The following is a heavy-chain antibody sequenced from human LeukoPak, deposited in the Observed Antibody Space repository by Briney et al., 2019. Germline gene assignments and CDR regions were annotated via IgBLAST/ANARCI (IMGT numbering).Heavy chain of an antibody. CDR3: ARDRIGAEIAAQGGYNWFDP. J-gene: IGHJ5*02. V-gene: IGHV4-4*07. D-gene: IGHD6-13*01. CDR2: IYTSGTT. CDR1: GGSISSHY. Sequence: SETLSLTCTVSGGSISSHYWSWIRQPAGKGLEWIGHIYTSGTTNYNPSLKSRVTMSVDTSKNQFSLKLSSVTAADTAVYYCARDRIGAEIAAQGGYNWFDPWGQGTLVTVSS.